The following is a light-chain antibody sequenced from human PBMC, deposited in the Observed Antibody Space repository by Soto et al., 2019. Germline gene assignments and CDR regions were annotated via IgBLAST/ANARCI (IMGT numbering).Light chain of an antibody. J-gene: IGLJ2*01. Sequence: QSVLTQPPSVSGAPGQRGTISCSGNSSNIGAGFDVHWYQQLPGAAPKLLIYASTNRPSGVPDRFSGSKSDTSASLAITGFQIDDEADYYCQSYDTGLTGHVLFGGGTKLTVL. CDR3: QSYDTGLTGHVL. V-gene: IGLV1-40*01. CDR1: SSNIGAGFD. CDR2: AST.